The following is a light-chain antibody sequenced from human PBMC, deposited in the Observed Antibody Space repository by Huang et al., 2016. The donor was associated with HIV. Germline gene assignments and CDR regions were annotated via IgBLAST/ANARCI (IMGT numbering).Light chain of an antibody. J-gene: IGKJ4*01. Sequence: EIVLTQSPAILSLSPGERATLSCSASQSVSSYLSWYQQKPGQAPRLLIYDASKRATGVPARFSGSGAGTDFTLTISSLESEDVAVYYCQERSNWPPVFGGGTKVEIK. CDR1: QSVSSY. CDR2: DAS. V-gene: IGKV3-11*01. CDR3: QERSNWPPV.